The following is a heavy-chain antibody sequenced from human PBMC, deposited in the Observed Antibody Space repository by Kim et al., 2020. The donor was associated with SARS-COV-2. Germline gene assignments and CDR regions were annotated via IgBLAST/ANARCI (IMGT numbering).Heavy chain of an antibody. V-gene: IGHV3-33*01. CDR3: ARVYLTGYWYYFDY. D-gene: IGHD7-27*01. CDR2: IWYDGSNK. CDR1: GFTFSSYG. J-gene: IGHJ4*02. Sequence: GGSLRLSCAASGFTFSSYGMHWVRQAPGKGLEWVAVIWYDGSNKYYADSVKGRFTISRDNSKNTLYLQMNSLRAGDTAVYYCARVYLTGYWYYFDYWGQGTLVTVSS.